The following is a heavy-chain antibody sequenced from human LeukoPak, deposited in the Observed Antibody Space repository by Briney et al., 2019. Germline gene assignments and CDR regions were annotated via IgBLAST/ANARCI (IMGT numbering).Heavy chain of an antibody. CDR2: INHSGST. D-gene: IGHD2-15*01. V-gene: IGHV4-34*01. Sequence: SSETLSLTCAVYGGSFSGYYWSWIRQPPGKGLEWIGEINHSGSTNYNPSLKSRVTISVDTSKNQFSLKLSPVTAADTAVYYCARGRYCSGGSCYVDYWGQGTLVTVCS. J-gene: IGHJ4*02. CDR3: ARGRYCSGGSCYVDY. CDR1: GGSFSGYY.